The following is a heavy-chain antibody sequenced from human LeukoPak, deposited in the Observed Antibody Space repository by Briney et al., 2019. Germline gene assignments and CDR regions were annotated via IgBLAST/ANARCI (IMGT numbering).Heavy chain of an antibody. V-gene: IGHV4-34*01. Sequence: LEALSLTCAVYGGSFSGYYWSWIRQPPGKGLEWIGEINHSGSTNYNPSLESRVTISVDTSKNQFSLKLSSVTAADTAVYYCARMSGYDSSGYFLLFDYWGQGTLVTVSS. D-gene: IGHD3-22*01. CDR1: GGSFSGYY. J-gene: IGHJ4*02. CDR3: ARMSGYDSSGYFLLFDY. CDR2: INHSGST.